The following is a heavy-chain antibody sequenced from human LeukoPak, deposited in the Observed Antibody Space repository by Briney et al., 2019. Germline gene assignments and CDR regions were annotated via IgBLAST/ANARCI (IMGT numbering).Heavy chain of an antibody. Sequence: PGGSLRLSCAASGFTLSNYWMNWVRQAPGKGMEWVAIIEKDGSEILYVDSVKGRFTISRDNAKNSLYLQMNSLRAEDTAVYYCAAGAGWLIDWWGQGTLVTVSS. D-gene: IGHD6-19*01. CDR3: AAGAGWLIDW. J-gene: IGHJ4*02. CDR2: IEKDGSEI. V-gene: IGHV3-7*01. CDR1: GFTLSNYW.